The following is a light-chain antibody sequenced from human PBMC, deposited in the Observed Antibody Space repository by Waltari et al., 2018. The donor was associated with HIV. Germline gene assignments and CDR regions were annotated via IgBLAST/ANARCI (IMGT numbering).Light chain of an antibody. Sequence: SYELTQPPSVSVSPGQTASITCSGDKLGDKYACWYQQKPGQSPVLVIYQNGQRPSGIPERFSGANSGNTATLTISGTQAMDEADYYCQAWDSSSVVFGGGTKLTVL. J-gene: IGLJ2*01. CDR1: KLGDKY. CDR2: QNG. CDR3: QAWDSSSVV. V-gene: IGLV3-1*01.